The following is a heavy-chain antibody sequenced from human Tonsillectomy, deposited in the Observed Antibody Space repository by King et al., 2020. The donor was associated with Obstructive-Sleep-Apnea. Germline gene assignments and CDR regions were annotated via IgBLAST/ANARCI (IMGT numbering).Heavy chain of an antibody. Sequence: VQLVESGGDLVKPGGSLRLSCAASGFTFSNVWMNWVRQAPGKGLEWVGRIRSRRDGGTTDYAAPVKDRFIVSRDDSKNMLYLQMNSLKIEDTAVYYCTTYYGPDWGQGTLVTVSS. V-gene: IGHV3-15*01. J-gene: IGHJ4*02. D-gene: IGHD4-17*01. CDR2: IRSRRDGGTT. CDR1: GFTFSNVW. CDR3: TTYYGPD.